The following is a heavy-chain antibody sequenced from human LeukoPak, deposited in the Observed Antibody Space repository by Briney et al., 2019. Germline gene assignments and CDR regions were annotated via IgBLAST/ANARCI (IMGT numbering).Heavy chain of an antibody. CDR2: IYYSGST. J-gene: IGHJ4*02. CDR1: GGSISSSSYY. V-gene: IGHV4-39*01. Sequence: PSETLSLTCIVSGGSISSSSYYWGWIRQPPGKGLEWIGSIYYSGSTYYNPSLKSRVTISVDTSKNQFSLKLSSVTAADTAVYYCARWLSSGWYWGQGTLVTVSS. D-gene: IGHD6-19*01. CDR3: ARWLSSGWY.